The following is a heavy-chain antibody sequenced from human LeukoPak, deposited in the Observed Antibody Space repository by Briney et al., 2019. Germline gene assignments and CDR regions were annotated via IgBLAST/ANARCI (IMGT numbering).Heavy chain of an antibody. CDR3: ARDADSSSWYLTD. D-gene: IGHD6-13*01. CDR2: ISSSGSTI. V-gene: IGHV3-11*04. Sequence: GGSLRLSCAASGFTFSDYYMSWIRQAPGKGLEWVSYISSSGSTIYYADSVKGRFTISRDNAKNSLYLQMNSLRAEDTAVYYCARDADSSSWYLTDWGQGTLVTVSS. J-gene: IGHJ4*02. CDR1: GFTFSDYY.